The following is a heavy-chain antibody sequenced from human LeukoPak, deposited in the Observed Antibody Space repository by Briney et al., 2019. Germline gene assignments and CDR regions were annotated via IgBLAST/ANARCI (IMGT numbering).Heavy chain of an antibody. V-gene: IGHV4-59*08. D-gene: IGHD5-18*01. J-gene: IGHJ4*02. CDR1: GGSIGSYY. CDR3: ARHGYSYGSYFDY. Sequence: SETLSLTCTVSGGSIGSYYWSWIRQPPGTGLEWIAYIYYSGITNYNPSLKSRVTISVDTSKNQFSLKLSSVTAADTAVYYCARHGYSYGSYFDYWGQGTLVTVSS. CDR2: IYYSGIT.